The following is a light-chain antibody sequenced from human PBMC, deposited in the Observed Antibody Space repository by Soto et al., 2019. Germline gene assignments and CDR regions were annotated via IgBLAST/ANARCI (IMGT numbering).Light chain of an antibody. CDR1: SRDVGKYEL. CDR2: EDS. V-gene: IGLV2-23*01. Sequence: QSALTQPASLSGSPGQSITISCTGSSRDVGKYELVSWYQQYPGRAPKLIIFEDSRRPSGLSNRFSASKSGNTATLTISGLQSDDEADYYCCSYAGLSTWVFGGGTKVTVL. J-gene: IGLJ3*02. CDR3: CSYAGLSTWV.